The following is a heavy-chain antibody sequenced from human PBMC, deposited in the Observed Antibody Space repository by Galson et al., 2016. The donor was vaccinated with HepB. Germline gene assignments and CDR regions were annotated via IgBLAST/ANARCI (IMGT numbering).Heavy chain of an antibody. J-gene: IGHJ5*02. CDR3: ACKYSTGWYAGAFDP. D-gene: IGHD6-19*01. Sequence: SLRLSCAASDFSFRSYAMAWVRQAPGKGLEWVSTITGGAGTTFYADSVKGRFSISRDNSKNTLHLQITGLRADDTAVYYCACKYSTGWYAGAFDPWGQGTLVTVSS. CDR1: DFSFRSYA. V-gene: IGHV3-23*01. CDR2: ITGGAGTT.